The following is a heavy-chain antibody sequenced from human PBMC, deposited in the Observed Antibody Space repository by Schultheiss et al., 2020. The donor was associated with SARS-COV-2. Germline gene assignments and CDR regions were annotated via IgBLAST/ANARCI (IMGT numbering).Heavy chain of an antibody. V-gene: IGHV3-66*02. D-gene: IGHD1-26*01. J-gene: IGHJ4*02. CDR1: GFTVSSNY. Sequence: GGSLRLSCAASGFTVSSNYMSWVRQAPGKGLEWVSAISGSGGSTYYADSVKGRFTISRDNSKNTLYLQMNSLRAEDTAVYYCARLGGGVYFDYWGQGTLVTVSS. CDR2: ISGSGGST. CDR3: ARLGGGVYFDY.